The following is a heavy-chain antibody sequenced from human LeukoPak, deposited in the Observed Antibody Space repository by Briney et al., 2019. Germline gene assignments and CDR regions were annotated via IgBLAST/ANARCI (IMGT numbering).Heavy chain of an antibody. Sequence: GGSLRLSCAASGFTFSDYYMSWIRQAPGKGLEWVSYISSSGSTIYYADSVKGRFTISRDDAKNSLYLQMNSLRAEDTAVYYCARARGGYEWEPRSLDYWGQGTLVTVSS. CDR2: ISSSGSTI. D-gene: IGHD1-26*01. CDR1: GFTFSDYY. J-gene: IGHJ4*02. CDR3: ARARGGYEWEPRSLDY. V-gene: IGHV3-11*04.